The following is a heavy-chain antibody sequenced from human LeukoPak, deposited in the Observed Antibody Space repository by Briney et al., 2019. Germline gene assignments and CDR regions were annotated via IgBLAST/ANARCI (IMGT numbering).Heavy chain of an antibody. V-gene: IGHV1-2*02. CDR2: INPNSGGT. J-gene: IGHJ4*02. D-gene: IGHD6-13*01. Sequence: ASVKVSCNASGYXFTDYYMHWVRQAPGQGLEWMGLINPNSGGTNYAQKFQGRVTMTRDTSISTAYMELSRLRSDDTAVYYCAREGGFQQLPTGYWGQGTLVTVSS. CDR3: AREGGFQQLPTGY. CDR1: GYXFTDYY.